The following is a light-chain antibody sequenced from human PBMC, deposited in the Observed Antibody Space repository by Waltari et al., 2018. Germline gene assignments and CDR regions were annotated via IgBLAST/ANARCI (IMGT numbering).Light chain of an antibody. Sequence: IVLTQSPGTMSLYPGERAPLSCRASQSVSSSYLAWYQQKPGQTPRLLIYGASSRATGIPDRFSGSGSGTDFTLTISRLEPEDVAVYYCQQYGSLSWTFGQGTKVEIK. V-gene: IGKV3-20*01. J-gene: IGKJ1*01. CDR2: GAS. CDR3: QQYGSLSWT. CDR1: QSVSSSY.